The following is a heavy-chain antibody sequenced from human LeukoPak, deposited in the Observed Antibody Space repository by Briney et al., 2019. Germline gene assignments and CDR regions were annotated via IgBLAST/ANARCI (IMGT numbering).Heavy chain of an antibody. CDR3: ARPYYYDSSNDP. D-gene: IGHD3-22*01. J-gene: IGHJ5*02. V-gene: IGHV4-30-4*01. CDR1: GGSVSSGDYY. CDR2: IYYSGSA. Sequence: SQTLSLTCTVSGGSVSSGDYYWSWIRQPPGKGLEWVGYIYYSGSAYYNPSLRSRVTISVDMSKNQFSLKLSSVTAADTAVYYCARPYYYDSSNDPWGQGTLVNVSS.